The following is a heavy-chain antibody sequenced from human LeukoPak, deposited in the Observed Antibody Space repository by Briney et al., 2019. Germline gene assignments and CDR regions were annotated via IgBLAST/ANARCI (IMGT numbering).Heavy chain of an antibody. CDR1: GYSFTSYW. D-gene: IGHD3-3*01. CDR3: AVTRTIFGVVIEYNWFDP. CDR2: IYPGDSDT. Sequence: GESLKISCKGSGYSFTSYWIGWVRQMPGKGLEWMGIIYPGDSDTRYSPSFQGQVTISADKSIGTAYLQWSSLKASDTAMYYCAVTRTIFGVVIEYNWFDPWGQGTLVTVSS. J-gene: IGHJ5*02. V-gene: IGHV5-51*01.